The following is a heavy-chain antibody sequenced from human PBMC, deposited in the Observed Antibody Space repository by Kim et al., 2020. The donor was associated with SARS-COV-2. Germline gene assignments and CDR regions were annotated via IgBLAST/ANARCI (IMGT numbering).Heavy chain of an antibody. Sequence: GGSLRLSCAASGFTFSIKYMSWVRQAPGKGLEWVSVIYSGGSTYYADSVKGRFTISRDNSKNTLCLQMNNLRAEDTAVYYCATWDSSGYYYFDYWGQGTLDTV. CDR1: GFTFSIKY. J-gene: IGHJ4*02. D-gene: IGHD3-22*01. CDR2: IYSGGST. V-gene: IGHV3-66*01. CDR3: ATWDSSGYYYFDY.